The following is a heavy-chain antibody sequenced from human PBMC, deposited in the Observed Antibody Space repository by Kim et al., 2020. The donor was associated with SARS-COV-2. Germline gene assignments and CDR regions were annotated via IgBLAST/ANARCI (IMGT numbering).Heavy chain of an antibody. Sequence: VKGRFTISRDDSKSIAYLQMNSLKTEDTAVYYCTRELSGRGYRYANAFDIWGQGTMVTVPS. V-gene: IGHV3-49*02. D-gene: IGHD5-18*01. CDR3: TRELSGRGYRYANAFDI. J-gene: IGHJ3*02.